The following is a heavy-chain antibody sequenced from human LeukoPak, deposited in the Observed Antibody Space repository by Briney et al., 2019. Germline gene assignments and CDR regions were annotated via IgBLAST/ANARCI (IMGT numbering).Heavy chain of an antibody. CDR3: AREGNNYDSSGYGAFDI. D-gene: IGHD3-22*01. CDR1: GYTFTSYG. J-gene: IGHJ3*02. Sequence: ASVKVSCKASGYTFTSYGISWVRQAPGQGLEWMGWISAYNGNTNYAQRLQGRVTMTTDTSTSTAYMELRSLRSDDTAVYYCAREGNNYDSSGYGAFDIWGQGTMVTASS. V-gene: IGHV1-18*01. CDR2: ISAYNGNT.